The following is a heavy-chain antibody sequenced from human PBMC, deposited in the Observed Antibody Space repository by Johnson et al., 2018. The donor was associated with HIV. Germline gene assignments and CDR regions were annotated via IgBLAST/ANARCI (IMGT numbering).Heavy chain of an antibody. J-gene: IGHJ3*02. CDR3: ARGPTYYYDSSGYWSDAFDI. CDR1: GFTFSSYW. Sequence: VQLVESGGDLVQPGGSLRLSCAASGFTFSSYWMSWVRQAPGKGLEWVANIKQDGSEKYYVDSVKGRFTISRDNAKNSLYLQMNSLRAEDTAVYYCARGPTYYYDSSGYWSDAFDIWGQGTMVTVSS. CDR2: IKQDGSEK. D-gene: IGHD3-22*01. V-gene: IGHV3-7*05.